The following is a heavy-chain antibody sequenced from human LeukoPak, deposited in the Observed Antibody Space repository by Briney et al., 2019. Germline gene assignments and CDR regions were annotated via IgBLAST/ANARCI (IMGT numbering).Heavy chain of an antibody. D-gene: IGHD3-10*01. Sequence: SETLSLTCTVSGDSISSGVYYWTWVRQYPGTGLEWIGYISHIGTTYNNPSLKSRVSISVDTSRNQLSLRLTSVTAADTAVYYCARGVQGWFAPWGQGTLVTVSS. J-gene: IGHJ5*02. CDR2: ISHIGTT. V-gene: IGHV4-31*03. CDR1: GDSISSGVYY. CDR3: ARGVQGWFAP.